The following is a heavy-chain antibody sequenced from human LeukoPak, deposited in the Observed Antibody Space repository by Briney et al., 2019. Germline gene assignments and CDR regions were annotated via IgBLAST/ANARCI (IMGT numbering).Heavy chain of an antibody. Sequence: SETLSLTCTVSGGSISSSSYYWSWIRQPPGKGLEWIGYIHYSGRTSSNPSLKSRVTISVDTSKNQFSLKLNSVTAADTAVYYCARFSQGVFGWFDPWGQGTLVTVST. CDR1: GGSISSSSYY. CDR2: IHYSGRT. D-gene: IGHD3-10*02. CDR3: ARFSQGVFGWFDP. J-gene: IGHJ5*02. V-gene: IGHV4-61*01.